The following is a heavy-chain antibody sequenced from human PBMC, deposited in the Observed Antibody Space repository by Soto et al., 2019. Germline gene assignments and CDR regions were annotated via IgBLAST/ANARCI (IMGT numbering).Heavy chain of an antibody. CDR3: ARGGYCSNGVCYTSYYGMDV. CDR2: ISGSGGST. CDR1: GFTFSSYA. V-gene: IGHV3-23*01. Sequence: GGSLRLSCAASGFTFSSYAMSWVRQAPGKGLEWVSAISGSGGSTYYADSVKGRFTISRDNAKNTLYLQMNSLRAEDTAVYYCARGGYCSNGVCYTSYYGMDVWGQGTTVTVSS. J-gene: IGHJ6*02. D-gene: IGHD2-8*01.